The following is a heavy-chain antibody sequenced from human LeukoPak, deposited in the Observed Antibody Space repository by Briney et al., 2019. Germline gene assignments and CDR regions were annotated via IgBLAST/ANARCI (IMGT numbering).Heavy chain of an antibody. Sequence: PGGSLRLSCAASGFNFGSYGMHWVRQAPGKGLEWVAVISYDGSHEYYADSVKGRFTISRDSSGNTLYLQMDSLRPEDTAMYYCSKSAVAGTHYYYYDMDVWGQGTTVTVSS. J-gene: IGHJ6*02. V-gene: IGHV3-30*18. CDR3: SKSAVAGTHYYYYDMDV. CDR1: GFNFGSYG. D-gene: IGHD6-19*01. CDR2: ISYDGSHE.